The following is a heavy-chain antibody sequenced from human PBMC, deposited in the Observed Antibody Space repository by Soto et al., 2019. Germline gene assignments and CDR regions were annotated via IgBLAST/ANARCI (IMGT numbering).Heavy chain of an antibody. CDR1: GDSMNNGDYF. Sequence: SETLSLTCSVSGDSMNNGDYFWTWIRQTPGKGLQWIGYISYSGSTFYNPSLKTRLAMSVDTSKNQFSVRLRSVTAADTAVYYCARDRAHFYESSGRLDLWGQGMLVTV. V-gene: IGHV4-30-4*01. D-gene: IGHD3-22*01. CDR3: ARDRAHFYESSGRLDL. J-gene: IGHJ4*02. CDR2: ISYSGST.